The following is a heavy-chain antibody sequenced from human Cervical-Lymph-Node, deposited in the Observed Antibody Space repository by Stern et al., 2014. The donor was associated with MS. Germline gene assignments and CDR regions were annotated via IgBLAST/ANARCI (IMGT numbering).Heavy chain of an antibody. V-gene: IGHV4-34*01. D-gene: IGHD2-2*01. Sequence: QVQLQQWGAGLLKPSETLSLTCAVYGGSFSGYYWSWIRQPPGKGLEWIGEINHSGSTNYNPSLKSRVPISVDTSKNQFSLKLSSVTAADTAVYYCARSTSPNDAFDIWGQGTMVTVSS. J-gene: IGHJ3*02. CDR2: INHSGST. CDR3: ARSTSPNDAFDI. CDR1: GGSFSGYY.